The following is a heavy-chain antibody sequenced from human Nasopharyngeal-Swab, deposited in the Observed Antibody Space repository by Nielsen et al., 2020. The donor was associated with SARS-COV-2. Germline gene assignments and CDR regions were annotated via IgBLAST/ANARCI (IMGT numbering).Heavy chain of an antibody. CDR2: ISSANGDT. Sequence: ASVKVSCKASGYTFTTYAMHWVRQAPGHGLEWMGRISSANGDTKYSQKFQGRVTMTTDTSTSTAYMELRSLTSDDTAVYYCAREMPSSSPDYWGQGTLVTVSS. V-gene: IGHV1-3*04. CDR3: AREMPSSSPDY. D-gene: IGHD2-2*01. J-gene: IGHJ4*02. CDR1: GYTFTTYA.